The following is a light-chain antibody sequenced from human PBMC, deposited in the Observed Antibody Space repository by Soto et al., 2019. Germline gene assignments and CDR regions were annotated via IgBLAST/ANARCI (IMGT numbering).Light chain of an antibody. CDR1: QSVSIN. CDR2: GAS. Sequence: ELVMTQSPVTLSVSPGERATLSCRASQSVSINLAWYQQKPGQAPRLLIHGASTRAIGIPARFSGSGSGTEFTLTISSLQSEDFAVYYCQQYNNWPPWTFGQGTKVDNK. CDR3: QQYNNWPPWT. J-gene: IGKJ1*01. V-gene: IGKV3-15*01.